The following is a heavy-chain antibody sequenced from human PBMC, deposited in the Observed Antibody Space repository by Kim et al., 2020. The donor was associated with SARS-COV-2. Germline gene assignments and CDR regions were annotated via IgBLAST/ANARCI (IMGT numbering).Heavy chain of an antibody. J-gene: IGHJ6*01. Sequence: SETLSLTCAVYGGSFSGYYWSWIRQPPGKGLEWIGEINHSGSTNYNPSLKSRVTISVDTSKNQFSLKLSSVNAADTAVYYCARVRSSRFIIFYYYGMDVWGQGNTVTVSS. D-gene: IGHD6-13*01. CDR1: GGSFSGYY. CDR3: ARVRSSRFIIFYYYGMDV. V-gene: IGHV4-34*01. CDR2: INHSGST.